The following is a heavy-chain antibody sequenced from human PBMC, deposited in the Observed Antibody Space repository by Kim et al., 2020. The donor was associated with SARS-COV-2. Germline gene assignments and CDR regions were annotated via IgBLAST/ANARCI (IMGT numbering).Heavy chain of an antibody. Sequence: GNTKASQKFQGRVTITRDTSASTAYMELSSLRSEDTAVYYCAGGSSSVGYWGQGTLVTVSS. J-gene: IGHJ4*02. V-gene: IGHV1-3*01. CDR2: GNT. D-gene: IGHD6-6*01. CDR3: AGGSSSVGY.